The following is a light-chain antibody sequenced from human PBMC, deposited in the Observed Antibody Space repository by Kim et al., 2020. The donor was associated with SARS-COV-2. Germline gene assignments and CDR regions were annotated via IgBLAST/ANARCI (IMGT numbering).Light chain of an antibody. CDR1: QSVSSS. V-gene: IGKV3-11*01. CDR3: QQRSNWPMYT. CDR2: DAS. J-gene: IGKJ2*01. Sequence: EIVLTQSPATLSLSPGERATLSCRASQSVSSSLAWYQQKPGQPPRLLIYDASNRATGIPARFRGSGSGTDFTLTISSLEPEDFAVYYCQQRSNWPMYTFGQGTKLEIK.